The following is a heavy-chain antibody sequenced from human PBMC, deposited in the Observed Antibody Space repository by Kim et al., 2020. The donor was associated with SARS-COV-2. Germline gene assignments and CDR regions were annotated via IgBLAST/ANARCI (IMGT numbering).Heavy chain of an antibody. D-gene: IGHD3-10*01. CDR1: GFTFSSYG. CDR3: ARGPYYYGSESPGAFDI. Sequence: GGSLRLSCAASGFTFSSYGMHWVRQAPGKGLEWVAVIWYDGSNKYYADSVKGRFTISRDNSKNTLYLQMNSLRAEDTAVYYCARGPYYYGSESPGAFDIWGQGTMVTVSS. CDR2: IWYDGSNK. J-gene: IGHJ3*02. V-gene: IGHV3-33*01.